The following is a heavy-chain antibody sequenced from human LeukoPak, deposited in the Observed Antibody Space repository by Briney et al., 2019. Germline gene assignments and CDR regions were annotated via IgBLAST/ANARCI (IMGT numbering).Heavy chain of an antibody. Sequence: ASVKVSCKASGYTFTAYYMHWVRQAPGQGLEWMGWINPNSGGTNYAQNFQGRVTMTRDTSITTAYMELSTLRSDDTAVYYCARRAVEYNWNDFDFWGQGTLVTVSS. V-gene: IGHV1-2*02. CDR2: INPNSGGT. J-gene: IGHJ4*02. CDR3: ARRAVEYNWNDFDF. D-gene: IGHD1-1*01. CDR1: GYTFTAYY.